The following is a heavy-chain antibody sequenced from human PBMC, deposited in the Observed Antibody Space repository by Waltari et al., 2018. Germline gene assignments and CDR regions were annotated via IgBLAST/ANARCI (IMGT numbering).Heavy chain of an antibody. CDR2: INPNSGGT. V-gene: IGHV1-2*02. CDR3: AMDTPSGYSSGWPGDY. Sequence: QVQLVQSGAEVKKPGASVKVSCKASGYTFTGYYMHWVRQAPGQGLEWMGWINPNSGGTNYAQKFQGRVTITADKSTSTAYMELSSLRSEDTAVYYCAMDTPSGYSSGWPGDYWGQGTLVTVSS. D-gene: IGHD6-19*01. CDR1: GYTFTGYY. J-gene: IGHJ4*02.